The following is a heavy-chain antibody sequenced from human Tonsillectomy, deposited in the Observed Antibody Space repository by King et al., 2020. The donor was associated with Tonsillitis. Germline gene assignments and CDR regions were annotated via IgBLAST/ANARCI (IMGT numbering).Heavy chain of an antibody. CDR3: AKGLYYYGSGTYYRRRDAFDI. CDR2: RSFDGSNT. D-gene: IGHD3-10*01. V-gene: IGHV3-30*18. J-gene: IGHJ3*02. CDR1: GFAFSGFG. Sequence: VQLVESGGGVVQPGRSLRLSCAVAGFAFSGFGMYWVRQAPGKGLEWVSFRSFDGSNTDYADSVRGRFTISRDSSNNTLYLQMESLRAEDTAVYYCAKGLYYYGSGTYYRRRDAFDIWGQGTMVTVSS.